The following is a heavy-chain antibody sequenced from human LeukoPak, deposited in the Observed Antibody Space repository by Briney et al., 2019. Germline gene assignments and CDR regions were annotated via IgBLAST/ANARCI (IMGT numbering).Heavy chain of an antibody. J-gene: IGHJ4*02. CDR1: GPSITMYY. Sequence: SQTLSLTCPVAGPSITMYYASWIRHPPGNGRGWIGYIYYSGSTNYNPSLKSRVTISVDTSKNQFSLKLSSVTAADTAVYYCARESAVAGTFDYWGQGTLVTVSS. D-gene: IGHD6-19*01. V-gene: IGHV4-59*01. CDR3: ARESAVAGTFDY. CDR2: IYYSGST.